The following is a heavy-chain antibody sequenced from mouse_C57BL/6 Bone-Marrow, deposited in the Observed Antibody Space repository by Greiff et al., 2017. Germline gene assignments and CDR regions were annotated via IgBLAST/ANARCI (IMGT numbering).Heavy chain of an antibody. J-gene: IGHJ2*01. CDR1: GYTFTSYW. D-gene: IGHD1-2*01. CDR3: ARSILRYLDY. CDR2: IYPGSGST. V-gene: IGHV1-55*01. Sequence: VPLQQPGAELVKPGASVKMSCKASGYTFTSYWITWVKQRHGQGLEWIGDIYPGSGSTNSNEQFKSKATLTVDTSSSTAYMQLSSLTSEDSAVYYCARSILRYLDYWGQGTTLTVSS.